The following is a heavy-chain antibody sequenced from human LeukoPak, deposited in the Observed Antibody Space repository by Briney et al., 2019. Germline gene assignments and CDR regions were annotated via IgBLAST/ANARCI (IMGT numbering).Heavy chain of an antibody. Sequence: SETLSLTCTVSGGSISSYYWSWIRQPPGKGLEWIGYIYYSGSTNNNPSLRSRVTMSVDTSKNQFSLKLTSVTAADTAVYYCARGKVGATFLFDYWGQGTLVTVSS. V-gene: IGHV4-59*01. D-gene: IGHD1-26*01. CDR1: GGSISSYY. CDR3: ARGKVGATFLFDY. J-gene: IGHJ4*02. CDR2: IYYSGST.